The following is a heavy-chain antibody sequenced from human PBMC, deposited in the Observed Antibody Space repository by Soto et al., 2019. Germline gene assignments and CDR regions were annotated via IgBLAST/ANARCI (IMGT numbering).Heavy chain of an antibody. CDR3: ATGGGWLQNSNLRGLYFDY. CDR1: GGSIRGSY. J-gene: IGHJ4*02. D-gene: IGHD6-19*01. V-gene: IGHV4-59*01. Sequence: LSLTCSVSGGSIRGSYCSWIRQPPEKGLEWIASISYTGSATHNPSLKSRVSVSVDTTENQCSLKLTSVTAADTATYYCATGGGWLQNSNLRGLYFDYWGQGALVTVSS. CDR2: ISYTGSA.